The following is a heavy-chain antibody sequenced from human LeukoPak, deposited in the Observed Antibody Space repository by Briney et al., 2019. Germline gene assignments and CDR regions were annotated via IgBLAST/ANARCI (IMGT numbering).Heavy chain of an antibody. Sequence: NPGGSLRLSCAASGFTFSDYYMSWIRQAPGKGLEWVSYISSSGSTIYYADSVKGRFTISRDNAKNSLYLQMNSLRAEDTAVYYCARDSTFHKDTAMVTKAFDIWGQGTMVTVSS. CDR2: ISSSGSTI. CDR3: ARDSTFHKDTAMVTKAFDI. D-gene: IGHD5-18*01. V-gene: IGHV3-11*01. CDR1: GFTFSDYY. J-gene: IGHJ3*02.